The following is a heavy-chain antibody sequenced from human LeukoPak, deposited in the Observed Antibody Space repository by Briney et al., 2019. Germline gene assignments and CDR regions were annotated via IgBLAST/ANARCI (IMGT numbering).Heavy chain of an antibody. CDR3: ARQYSDILTGYHRGELYWYFDL. V-gene: IGHV4-34*01. CDR1: GGSFSAYY. Sequence: SETLSLTCAVYGGSFSAYYWSWIRQPPGKGLEWIGEIYHSGRTNYNPSLKSRVTISVDTSKNQFSLKLSSVTAADTAVYYCARQYSDILTGYHRGELYWYFDLWGRGTLVTVSS. J-gene: IGHJ2*01. CDR2: IYHSGRT. D-gene: IGHD3-9*01.